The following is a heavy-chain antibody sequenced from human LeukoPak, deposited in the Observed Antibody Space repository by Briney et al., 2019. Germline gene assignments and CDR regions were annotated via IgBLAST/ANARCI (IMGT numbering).Heavy chain of an antibody. CDR2: IIPILGIA. J-gene: IGHJ4*02. V-gene: IGHV1-69*04. D-gene: IGHD1-26*01. CDR3: ARGEEPVRIVGADDLDY. CDR1: GGTFSSYA. Sequence: GASVKVSCKASGGTFSSYAISWVRQAPGQGLEWMGRIIPILGIANYAQKFQGRVTITADKSTSTAYMELSSLRSEDTAVYYCARGEEPVRIVGADDLDYWGQGTLVTVSS.